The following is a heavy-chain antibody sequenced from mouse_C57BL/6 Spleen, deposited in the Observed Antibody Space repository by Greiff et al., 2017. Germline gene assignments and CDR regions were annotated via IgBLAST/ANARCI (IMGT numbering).Heavy chain of an antibody. CDR2: IYPGDGDT. CDR3: ARDGGEAMDY. V-gene: IGHV1-82*01. J-gene: IGHJ4*01. CDR1: GYAFSSSW. Sequence: VQLQQSGPELVKPGASVKISCKASGYAFSSSWMNWVKQRPGKGLEWIGRIYPGDGDTNYNGKFKGKATLTADKSSSTAYMQLSSLTSEDSAVYFCARDGGEAMDYWGQGTSVTVSS.